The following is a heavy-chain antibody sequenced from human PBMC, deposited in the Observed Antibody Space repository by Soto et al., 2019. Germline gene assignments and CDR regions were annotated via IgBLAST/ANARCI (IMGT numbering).Heavy chain of an antibody. CDR2: INHSGST. Sequence: SETLSLTCAVYGGSFSGYYWSWIRQPPGKGLEWIGEINHSGSTNYNPSLKSRVTISVDTSKNQFSLKLSSVTAADTAVYYCAGAPFRGWYRNWGQGTLVTVSS. D-gene: IGHD6-19*01. CDR1: GGSFSGYY. V-gene: IGHV4-34*01. J-gene: IGHJ4*02. CDR3: AGAPFRGWYRN.